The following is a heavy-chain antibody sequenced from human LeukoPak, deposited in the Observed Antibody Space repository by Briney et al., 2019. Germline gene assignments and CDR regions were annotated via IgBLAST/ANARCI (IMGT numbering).Heavy chain of an antibody. Sequence: ASVKVSCKASGYTFTGYYMHWVRQAPGQGLEWMGWINPNSGGTNYAQKFQGRVTMTRDTSISTAYMELSRLRSDDTAVYYCARALQAPTTIFGVVIPYYYYGMDVWDQGTTVTVSS. V-gene: IGHV1-2*02. J-gene: IGHJ6*02. CDR3: ARALQAPTTIFGVVIPYYYYGMDV. D-gene: IGHD3-3*01. CDR1: GYTFTGYY. CDR2: INPNSGGT.